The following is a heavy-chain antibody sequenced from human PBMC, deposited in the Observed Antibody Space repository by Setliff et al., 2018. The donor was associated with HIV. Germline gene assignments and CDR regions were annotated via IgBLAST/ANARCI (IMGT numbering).Heavy chain of an antibody. CDR1: GGSISTYY. Sequence: KTSETLSLTCTVSGGSISTYYWSWIRQPPGKGLEWIGSIYFTGSSDNNPSLKSLVTLSVDTSKHQFSLKLSSVTAADTAVYYCARVQMAYAAFDVWGQGTMVTVSS. CDR3: ARVQMAYAAFDV. J-gene: IGHJ3*01. V-gene: IGHV4-59*01. CDR2: IYFTGSS. D-gene: IGHD4-17*01.